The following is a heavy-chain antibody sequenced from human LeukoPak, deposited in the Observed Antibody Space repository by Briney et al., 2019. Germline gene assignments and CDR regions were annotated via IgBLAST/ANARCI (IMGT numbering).Heavy chain of an antibody. CDR3: ARAGGVYAFDI. J-gene: IGHJ3*02. CDR2: ISSSSYI. CDR1: GFTFSSYS. Sequence: GGSLRLSCAASGFTFSSYSMNWVRQAPGKGLEWVSSISSSSYIYYADSVKGRFTISRDNAKNSLYLQMNSLRAEDTAVYYCARAGGVYAFDIWGQGTMVTVSS. D-gene: IGHD2-15*01. V-gene: IGHV3-21*01.